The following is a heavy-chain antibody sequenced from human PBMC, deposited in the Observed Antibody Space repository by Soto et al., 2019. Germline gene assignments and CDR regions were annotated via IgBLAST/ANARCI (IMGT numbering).Heavy chain of an antibody. Sequence: EVQLLESGGGLVQPGGSQRLSCAASGFTFSSYAMSWVRQAPGKGLEWVSAISGSGGSTYYADSVKGRFTISRDNSKNTLHLQMNSLRAEDTAVYYCAKVLRGGAMPGPDYWGQGTLVTVSS. CDR1: GFTFSSYA. V-gene: IGHV3-23*01. D-gene: IGHD3-16*01. J-gene: IGHJ4*02. CDR3: AKVLRGGAMPGPDY. CDR2: ISGSGGST.